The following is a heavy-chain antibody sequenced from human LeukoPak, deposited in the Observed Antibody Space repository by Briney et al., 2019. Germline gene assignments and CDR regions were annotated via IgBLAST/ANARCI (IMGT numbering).Heavy chain of an antibody. CDR2: IYYSGST. CDR1: GVSFSSYY. Sequence: PSETLSLTCTVSGVSFSSYYGSWIRQPPGKGLEWIGYIYYSGSTNYNPSLKSRVTISVDTTKNQFSLKLSSVTAADTAVYYCASFFPRGMDVWGQGTTVTVS. D-gene: IGHD3-3*01. V-gene: IGHV4-59*01. CDR3: ASFFPRGMDV. J-gene: IGHJ6*02.